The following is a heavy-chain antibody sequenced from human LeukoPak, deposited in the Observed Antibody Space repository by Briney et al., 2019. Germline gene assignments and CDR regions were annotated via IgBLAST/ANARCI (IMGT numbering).Heavy chain of an antibody. CDR1: GGSISSSSYY. D-gene: IGHD2-2*01. V-gene: IGHV4-39*07. J-gene: IGHJ3*02. CDR3: ASLWLYQLSAFDI. Sequence: SETLSLTCTVSGGSISSSSYYWGWIRQPPGKGLEWIGSIYYSGSTYYNPSLKSRVTISVDTPKNQFSLKLSSVTAADTAVYYCASLWLYQLSAFDIWGQGTLVTVSS. CDR2: IYYSGST.